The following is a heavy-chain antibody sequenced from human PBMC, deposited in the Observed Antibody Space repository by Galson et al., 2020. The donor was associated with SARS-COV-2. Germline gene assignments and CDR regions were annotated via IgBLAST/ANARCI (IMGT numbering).Heavy chain of an antibody. CDR2: INNDGSTT. J-gene: IGHJ4*02. Sequence: GGSLRLSCAASGFTFRSYWMHWVRQAPGKGLVWVSVINNDGSTTTHADSVKGRFTISRDNAKNTLYLQMNSLRAEDTAVYFCAIAPGLIGYWGQGTLVTVSS. D-gene: IGHD3-22*01. CDR3: AIAPGLIGY. V-gene: IGHV3-74*01. CDR1: GFTFRSYW.